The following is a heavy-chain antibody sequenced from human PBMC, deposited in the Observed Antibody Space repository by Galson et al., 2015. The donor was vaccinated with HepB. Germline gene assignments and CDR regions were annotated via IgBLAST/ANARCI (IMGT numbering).Heavy chain of an antibody. CDR1: GVTIPSYS. CDR2: ISAGSTKI. J-gene: IGHJ6*02. Sequence: SLRLSCAASGVTIPSYSMNWVRKAPGKGLEWLAYISAGSTKIYYGDSVKGRFTISRDNAKKFLFLHMNSLRGEDTAVYYCARNPSSYDYYNMDVWGQGTTVTVSS. V-gene: IGHV3-48*01. CDR3: ARNPSSYDYYNMDV.